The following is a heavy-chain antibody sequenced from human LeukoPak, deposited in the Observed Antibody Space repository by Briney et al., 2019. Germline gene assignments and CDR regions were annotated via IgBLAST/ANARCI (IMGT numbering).Heavy chain of an antibody. Sequence: SETLSLTCTVSGGSISSYYWSWIRQPPGKGLEWIGYIYYSGSTNCNPSLKSRVTISVDTSKNQFSLKLSSVTAADTAVYYCARDGDRDGYNLWGQGTLVTVSS. V-gene: IGHV4-59*01. D-gene: IGHD5-24*01. CDR3: ARDGDRDGYNL. CDR1: GGSISSYY. CDR2: IYYSGST. J-gene: IGHJ4*02.